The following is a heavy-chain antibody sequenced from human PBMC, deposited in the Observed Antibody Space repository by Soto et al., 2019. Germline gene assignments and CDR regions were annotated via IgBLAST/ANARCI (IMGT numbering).Heavy chain of an antibody. D-gene: IGHD1-26*01. CDR3: ARDRASGSFDY. J-gene: IGHJ4*02. Sequence: QVQLVQSGSESMQPGASVKVSFKGSGYNFNSHSINWLRQAPGQGLERMGRINPNTGNSTYEQGFTGRFVFSVDTSVSTVYLKIFWLKADDSAVYYCARDRASGSFDYRGQGTLVTVSS. CDR1: GYNFNSHS. V-gene: IGHV7-4-1*01. CDR2: INPNTGNS.